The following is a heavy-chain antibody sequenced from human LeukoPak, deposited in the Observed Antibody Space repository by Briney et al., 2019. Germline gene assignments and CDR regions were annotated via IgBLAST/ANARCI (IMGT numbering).Heavy chain of an antibody. Sequence: GGSLRLSCTVSGFTLSSYEMSWIRQAPGKGLEWVSSIDYSGGSSYYADSVKGRFTISRDNAKNSLYLQMNSLRAEDMALYYCAKGAVGGTGPFDYWGQGTLVTVSS. CDR3: AKGAVGGTGPFDY. D-gene: IGHD1-26*01. CDR1: GFTLSSYE. J-gene: IGHJ4*02. CDR2: IDYSGGSS. V-gene: IGHV3-23*01.